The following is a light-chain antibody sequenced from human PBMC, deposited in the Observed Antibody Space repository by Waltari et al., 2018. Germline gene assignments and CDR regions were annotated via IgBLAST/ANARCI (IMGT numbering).Light chain of an antibody. CDR3: CSYVGSNIYWV. J-gene: IGLJ3*02. V-gene: IGLV2-11*01. Sequence: QSALTQPRSVSGSPGQSVTISCTGTSSDVGGYNYVSWYQQHPDKAPKLIIYDINKRPSGGPDRFSCSKSGNTASLTISGLQAEDEADYYCCSYVGSNIYWVFGGGTKLTVL. CDR2: DIN. CDR1: SSDVGGYNY.